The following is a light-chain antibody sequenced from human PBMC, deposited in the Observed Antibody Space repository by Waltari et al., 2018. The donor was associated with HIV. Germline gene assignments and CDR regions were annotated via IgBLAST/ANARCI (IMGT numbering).Light chain of an antibody. CDR3: QVYGGSPRWK. V-gene: IGKV3-20*01. J-gene: IGKJ1*01. CDR2: ASS. Sequence: VLTLSPATLSVSPWENATLSCRASQNVDHKPLPWYQQMPGQAPRLVLFASSTRATGIPDRFRGSESGTEFTLTIRLLESEDCGIYYCQVYGGSPRWKFGPGARLEFK. CDR1: QNVDHKP.